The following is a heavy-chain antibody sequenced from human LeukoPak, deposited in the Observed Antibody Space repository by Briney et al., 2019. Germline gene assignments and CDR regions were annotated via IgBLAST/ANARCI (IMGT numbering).Heavy chain of an antibody. CDR1: GFTVSSNY. Sequence: TGGSLRLSCAASGFTVSSNYISWVRQAPGKGLEWVSVIYSGGSTYYADSVKGRFTISRHNSKNTLYLQMNSLRAEDTAVYYCAGGDFEAPSAGFDYWGQGTLVTVSS. CDR2: IYSGGST. J-gene: IGHJ4*02. V-gene: IGHV3-53*04. CDR3: AGGDFEAPSAGFDY. D-gene: IGHD3-9*01.